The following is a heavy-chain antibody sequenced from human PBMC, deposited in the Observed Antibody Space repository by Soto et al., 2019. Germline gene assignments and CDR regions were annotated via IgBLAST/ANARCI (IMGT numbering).Heavy chain of an antibody. V-gene: IGHV4-59*01. CDR1: GDSISNYY. Sequence: QVQLQESGPGLVKPSETLSLTCTVSGDSISNYYWSWIRQPPGKGLEWIGYMYYTGSTNYNPSLKSRVTISLDTSKTQFFLRLSYVTAADTAVYYCARGGWYIDLWGRGTLVTVSS. CDR2: MYYTGST. CDR3: ARGGWYIDL. J-gene: IGHJ2*01.